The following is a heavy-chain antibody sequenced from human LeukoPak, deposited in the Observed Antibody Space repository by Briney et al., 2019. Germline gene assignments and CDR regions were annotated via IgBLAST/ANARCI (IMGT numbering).Heavy chain of an antibody. CDR2: IYGSGVSI. CDR1: GFSFKNYV. Sequence: PGGSLTLSCVAAGFSFKNYVMNWVRQAAWKLIEWLATIYGSGVSIPYADSVKGRFTISRDNSNNTLYLQMNSLRAEDTAMYYCAKDLGWELPAEAYWGQGILVTVSS. D-gene: IGHD1-26*01. J-gene: IGHJ4*02. CDR3: AKDLGWELPAEAY. V-gene: IGHV3-23*01.